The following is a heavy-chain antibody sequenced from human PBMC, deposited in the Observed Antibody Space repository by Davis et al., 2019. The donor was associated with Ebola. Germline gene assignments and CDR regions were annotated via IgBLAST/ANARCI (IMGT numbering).Heavy chain of an antibody. CDR1: GFTFSNAW. CDR3: STRTSSGWKLYGMDV. CDR2: IKSKTDGGTT. V-gene: IGHV3-15*07. Sequence: GESLKISCAASGFTFSNAWMNWVRQAPGKGLEWVGRIKSKTDGGTTDYAAPVKGRFTISREDSNNTLFLQMNSLKTEDTAVYYCSTRTSSGWKLYGMDVWGQGTTVTVSS. D-gene: IGHD6-19*01. J-gene: IGHJ6*02.